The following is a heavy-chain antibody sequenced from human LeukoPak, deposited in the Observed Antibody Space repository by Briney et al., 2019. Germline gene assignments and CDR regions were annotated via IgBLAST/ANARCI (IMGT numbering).Heavy chain of an antibody. D-gene: IGHD6-19*01. CDR1: GGSISSYY. V-gene: IGHV4-4*07. Sequence: PSETLSLTCTVSGGSISSYYWSWIRQPAGKGLEWIGRIYTSGSTEYNPSLKSRVTMSVDTSKNQLSLKLSSVTAADTAVYYCASRLDHDYYYYYMDVWGKGTTVTV. CDR3: ASRLDHDYYYYYMDV. J-gene: IGHJ6*03. CDR2: IYTSGST.